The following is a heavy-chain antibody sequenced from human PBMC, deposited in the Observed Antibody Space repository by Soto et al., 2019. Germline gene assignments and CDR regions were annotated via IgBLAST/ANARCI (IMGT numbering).Heavy chain of an antibody. Sequence: SETLSLTCTVSGGSISSYYWSWIRQPPGKGLEWIGYIYYSGSTNYNPSLKSRVTISVDTSKNQFSLKLSSVTAADTAVYYCARDTLYGSGSSYNWFDPWGQGTLVTVSS. D-gene: IGHD3-10*01. CDR3: ARDTLYGSGSSYNWFDP. CDR1: GGSISSYY. J-gene: IGHJ5*02. V-gene: IGHV4-59*01. CDR2: IYYSGST.